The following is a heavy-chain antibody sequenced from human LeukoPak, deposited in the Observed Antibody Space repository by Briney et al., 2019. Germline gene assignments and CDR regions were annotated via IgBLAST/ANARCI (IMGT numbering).Heavy chain of an antibody. CDR3: ARMERFGVRAYYFDY. CDR2: IYYSGST. CDR1: GGSLSSSSYY. J-gene: IGHJ4*02. D-gene: IGHD3-10*01. V-gene: IGHV4-39*01. Sequence: PSETLSLTCTVSGGSLSSSSYYWGWIRQPPGKGLEWIGSIYYSGSTYYNPSLKSRVTISVDTSKNQFSLKLSSVTAADTAVYYCARMERFGVRAYYFDYWGQGTLVTVSS.